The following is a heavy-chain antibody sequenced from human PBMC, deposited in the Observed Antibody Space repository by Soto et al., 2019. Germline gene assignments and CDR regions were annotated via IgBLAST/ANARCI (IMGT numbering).Heavy chain of an antibody. V-gene: IGHV4-39*01. CDR2: IYYSGST. Sequence: PSETLSLTCTVSGGSISSSSYYWGWIRQPPGKGLEWIGSIYYSGSTYYNPSLKSRVTISVDTSKNQFSLKLSSVTAADTAVYYCARLDVVGAVAGTVDYWGQGTLVTVSS. CDR3: ARLDVVGAVAGTVDY. CDR1: GGSISSSSYY. J-gene: IGHJ4*02. D-gene: IGHD6-19*01.